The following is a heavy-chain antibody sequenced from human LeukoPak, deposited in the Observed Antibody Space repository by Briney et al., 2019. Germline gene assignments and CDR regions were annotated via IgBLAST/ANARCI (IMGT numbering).Heavy chain of an antibody. CDR2: IYYSGST. J-gene: IGHJ4*02. V-gene: IGHV4-39*01. CDR1: GGSISSSSYC. D-gene: IGHD2-21*02. CDR3: ARRAYCGGDCSAYYFDY. Sequence: SETLSLTCTVSGGSISSSSYCWGWIRQPPGKGLEWIGSIYYSGSTYYSPSLKSRVTISVDTSKNQFSLKLSSVTAADTAVYYCARRAYCGGDCSAYYFDYWGQGTLVTVSS.